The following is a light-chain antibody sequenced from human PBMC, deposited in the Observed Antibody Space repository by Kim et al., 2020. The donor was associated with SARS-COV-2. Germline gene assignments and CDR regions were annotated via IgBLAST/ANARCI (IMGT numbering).Light chain of an antibody. CDR1: QSLVHIDGYIY. Sequence: QPASISCSSSQSLVHIDGYIYLNWLHQRPDQSPRRLIYTISNRDSGVPDRFSGSGSGTDFTLKISRVEAEDVGVYYCLQTSHWPYTFGQGTKLE. CDR2: TIS. CDR3: LQTSHWPYT. V-gene: IGKV2-30*02. J-gene: IGKJ2*01.